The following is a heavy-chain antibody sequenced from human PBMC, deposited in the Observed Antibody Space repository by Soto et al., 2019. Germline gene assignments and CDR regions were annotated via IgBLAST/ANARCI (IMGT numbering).Heavy chain of an antibody. J-gene: IGHJ4*02. V-gene: IGHV3-9*01. Sequence: EVQLVESGGGLVQPGRSLRLSCAASGFTFDDYAMHWVRQAPGKGLEWVSGISWNSGRIGYADSVKGRLTISRDNAKNSLYLQMNSLRAEDTALYYCAKGGYYDFWSGTPGDYFDYWGKGTLVTVSS. D-gene: IGHD3-3*01. CDR3: AKGGYYDFWSGTPGDYFDY. CDR1: GFTFDDYA. CDR2: ISWNSGRI.